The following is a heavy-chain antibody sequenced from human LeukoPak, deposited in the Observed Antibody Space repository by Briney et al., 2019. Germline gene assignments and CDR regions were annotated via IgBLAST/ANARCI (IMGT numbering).Heavy chain of an antibody. CDR2: IKQDGSEK. CDR3: ARGGYCSGGRCYSDFDY. CDR1: GFTFSSYW. Sequence: GGSLRLSCAASGFTFSSYWMSWVRQAPGKGLEWVANIKQDGSEKYYVDSVKGRFTISRDNAKNSLYLQMNSLNIEDTAVYYCARGGYCSGGRCYSDFDYWGQGTQVTVSS. V-gene: IGHV3-7*01. J-gene: IGHJ4*02. D-gene: IGHD2-15*01.